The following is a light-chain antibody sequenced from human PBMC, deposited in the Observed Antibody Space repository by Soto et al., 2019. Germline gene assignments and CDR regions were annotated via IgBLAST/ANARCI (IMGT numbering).Light chain of an antibody. Sequence: IQLTQSPSSLSASVGDRVTITCRASQGISSYLAWYQQKPGKAPKLLIYAASSLQSGVPSSFSGSGSGTEFTLTVSSLQPEDFATYYCQQLNSYDITFGQGTRLEIK. CDR1: QGISSY. J-gene: IGKJ5*01. V-gene: IGKV1-9*01. CDR3: QQLNSYDIT. CDR2: AAS.